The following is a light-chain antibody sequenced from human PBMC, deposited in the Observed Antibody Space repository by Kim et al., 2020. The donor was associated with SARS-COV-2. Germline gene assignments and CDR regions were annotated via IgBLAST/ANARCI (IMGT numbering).Light chain of an antibody. J-gene: IGKJ2*03. Sequence: GQPASISCRSSKILRFSGGNSCLSWLQQRPSQSPRRLIYKASKRDSGVQDRFSGSGSGTDFTLKISKVEAEDIGVYYCMQGTHLYSFGQGTKLEI. CDR3: MQGTHLYS. CDR2: KAS. CDR1: KILRFSGGNSC. V-gene: IGKV2-30*01.